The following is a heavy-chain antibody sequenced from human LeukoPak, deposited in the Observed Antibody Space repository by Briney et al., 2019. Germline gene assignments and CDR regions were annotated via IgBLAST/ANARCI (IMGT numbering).Heavy chain of an antibody. CDR1: GFTFSSYE. J-gene: IGHJ5*02. CDR2: ISSGGSTI. CDR3: AKDWSGDYNWSDP. D-gene: IGHD3-3*01. Sequence: GGSLRLSCAASGFTFSSYEMNWVRQAPGKGLEWVSYISSGGSTIYYADSVRGRFTISRDNAKNSLYLQMNSLRAEDTAVYYCAKDWSGDYNWSDPWGQGTLVIVSS. V-gene: IGHV3-48*03.